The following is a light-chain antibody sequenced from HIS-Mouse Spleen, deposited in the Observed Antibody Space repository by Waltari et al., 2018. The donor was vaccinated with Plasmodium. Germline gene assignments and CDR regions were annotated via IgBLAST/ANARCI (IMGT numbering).Light chain of an antibody. V-gene: IGLV2-14*03. J-gene: IGLJ2*01. CDR2: DCS. CDR3: SSYTSSSTLV. Sequence: QSALTQPASVSGSPGQSITIPCPGTSSDVGGYNYVPWYQQHTGKAPKLMIYDCSNRPSGVSNRFAGSKSGNTASLTISGLQAEDEADYYCSSYTSSSTLVFGGGTKLTVL. CDR1: SSDVGGYNY.